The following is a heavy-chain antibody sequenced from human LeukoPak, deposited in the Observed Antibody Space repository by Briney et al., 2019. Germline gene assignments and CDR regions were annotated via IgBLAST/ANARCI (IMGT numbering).Heavy chain of an antibody. CDR1: GGSINSYY. CDR3: ARVAAAGTDYFDY. D-gene: IGHD6-13*01. V-gene: IGHV4-59*12. Sequence: SETLSLTCTVSGGSINSYYWNWIRQPPGRELEWIGHIHYSGSTTYSPSLKSRVTMSVDTSKNQFSLKLSSVTAADTAVYYCARVAAAGTDYFDYWGQGTLVTVSS. J-gene: IGHJ4*02. CDR2: IHYSGST.